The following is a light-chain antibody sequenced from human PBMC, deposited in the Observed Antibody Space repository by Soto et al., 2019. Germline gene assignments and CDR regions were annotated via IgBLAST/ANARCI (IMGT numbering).Light chain of an antibody. CDR1: QSISSW. V-gene: IGKV1-5*01. J-gene: IGKJ2*01. Sequence: DIQMTQSPSTLSASVGDRVTITCRASQSISSWLAWYQQKPGKAPKLLIYDASSLESGVPSRFGGSGSGTEFTLTISSLLPDDFATYYCQQYNSYSGTFGQGTKLELK. CDR3: QQYNSYSGT. CDR2: DAS.